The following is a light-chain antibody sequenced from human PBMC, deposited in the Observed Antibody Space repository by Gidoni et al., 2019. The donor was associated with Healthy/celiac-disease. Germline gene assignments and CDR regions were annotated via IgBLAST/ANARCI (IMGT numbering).Light chain of an antibody. V-gene: IGKV1-5*01. CDR1: QSISRL. Sequence: DIQMTQSPSTLSASVGDRVTITCRASQSISRLFAWYQQKPGKAPKLLFYDASSLESGVPSRFSGSGSWTEFTLTISSLQPDDFATYYCQQYNSYSWTFGQGTKVEIK. CDR3: QQYNSYSWT. CDR2: DAS. J-gene: IGKJ1*01.